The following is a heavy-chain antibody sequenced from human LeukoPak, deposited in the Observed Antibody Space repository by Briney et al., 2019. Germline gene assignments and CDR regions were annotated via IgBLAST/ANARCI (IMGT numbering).Heavy chain of an antibody. Sequence: ASVKVSCKASGYTFTSYGISWVRQAPGQGLEWMGWISAYNGNTNYAQKLQGGVTMTTDTSTSTAYMELRSLRSDDTAVYYCARDTYMVRGVIIFHLLDYWGQGTLVTVSS. J-gene: IGHJ4*02. D-gene: IGHD3-10*01. CDR2: ISAYNGNT. V-gene: IGHV1-18*01. CDR3: ARDTYMVRGVIIFHLLDY. CDR1: GYTFTSYG.